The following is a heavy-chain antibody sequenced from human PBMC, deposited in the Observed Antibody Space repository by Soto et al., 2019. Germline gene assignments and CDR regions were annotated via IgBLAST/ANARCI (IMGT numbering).Heavy chain of an antibody. D-gene: IGHD3-10*01. J-gene: IGHJ4*02. CDR3: AKEAYASGSYYNDY. CDR1: GFPFCSYG. CDR2: ISYDGSNK. V-gene: IGHV3-30*18. Sequence: GGPLRLFRAAFGFPFCSYGLHWVRQAPGKGLEWVAAISYDGSNKYYADSVKGRFTISRDNSKNTLYLQMNSLRAEDTAVYYCAKEAYASGSYYNDYWGQGTLVTVSS.